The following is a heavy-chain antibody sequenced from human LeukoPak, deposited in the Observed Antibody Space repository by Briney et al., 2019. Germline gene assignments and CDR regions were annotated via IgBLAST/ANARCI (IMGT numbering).Heavy chain of an antibody. Sequence: GGSLRLSCIVSGFTFSHYEMNWVRQAPGEGLEWISFIDSGGGTILYADSVKGRFTTSRDDAKNSLYLEVNSLRAEDTAIYYCARDYSGDEDFDYWGQGTLVTVSS. CDR1: GFTFSHYE. J-gene: IGHJ4*02. V-gene: IGHV3-48*03. CDR3: ARDYSGDEDFDY. D-gene: IGHD5-12*01. CDR2: IDSGGGTI.